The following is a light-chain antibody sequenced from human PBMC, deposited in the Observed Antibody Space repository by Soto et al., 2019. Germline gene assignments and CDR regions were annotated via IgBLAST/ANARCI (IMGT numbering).Light chain of an antibody. CDR1: QGISTY. J-gene: IGKJ2*01. CDR2: AAS. Sequence: DIQLTQSPSFLSASVGDRVTITCRASQGISTYLAWYQQKPGRSPNLLIYAASTLQSGVPSRFSGSGSGTEFTLTISSLQPEDFATYYCQQLNRYPYTFGQGTKLENK. V-gene: IGKV1-9*01. CDR3: QQLNRYPYT.